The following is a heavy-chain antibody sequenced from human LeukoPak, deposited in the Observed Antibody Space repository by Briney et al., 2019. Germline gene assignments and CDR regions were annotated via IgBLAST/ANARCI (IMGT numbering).Heavy chain of an antibody. J-gene: IGHJ4*02. CDR1: GFTFSTYG. CDR3: ARTMVRGAYFGY. Sequence: GGTLRLSCAASGFTFSTYGMSWVRQAPGKGLEWVSGISGSGGSRFYTDSVKGRFTISRDNAKNSLYLQMNSLRAEDTAVYYCARTMVRGAYFGYWGQGTLVTVSS. D-gene: IGHD3-10*01. V-gene: IGHV3-23*01. CDR2: ISGSGGSR.